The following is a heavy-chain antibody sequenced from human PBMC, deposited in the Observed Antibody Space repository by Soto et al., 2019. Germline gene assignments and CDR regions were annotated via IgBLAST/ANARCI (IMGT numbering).Heavy chain of an antibody. D-gene: IGHD5-18*01. CDR1: GGSISSGGYS. CDR2: IYHSGST. Sequence: SETLSLTCAVSGGSISSGGYSWSWIRQPPGKGLEWIGYIYHSGSTYYNPSLKSRVTISVDRSKNQFSLKLSSVTAADTAVYYCARDFSVDTAMPTDNDAFDIRGQGTMVTVSS. J-gene: IGHJ3*02. CDR3: ARDFSVDTAMPTDNDAFDI. V-gene: IGHV4-30-2*01.